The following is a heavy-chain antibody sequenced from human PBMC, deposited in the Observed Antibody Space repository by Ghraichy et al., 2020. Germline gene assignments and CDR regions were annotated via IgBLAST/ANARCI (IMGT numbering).Heavy chain of an antibody. D-gene: IGHD2-2*01. CDR3: ARDLGVVVPAGSHYYGMDV. V-gene: IGHV3-30-3*01. Sequence: GGSLRLSCAASGFTFSSYAIHWVRQAPGKGLEWVAVVSYDGSNKYYADSVKGRSTISRDNSKKTLYLQMNSLRAEDTAVYYCARDLGVVVPAGSHYYGMDVWGQGTTVTVSS. CDR2: VSYDGSNK. CDR1: GFTFSSYA. J-gene: IGHJ6*02.